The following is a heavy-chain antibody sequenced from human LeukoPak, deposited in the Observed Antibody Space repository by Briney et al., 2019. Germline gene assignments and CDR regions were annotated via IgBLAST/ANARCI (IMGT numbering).Heavy chain of an antibody. J-gene: IGHJ4*02. CDR2: TAGSGISK. CDR1: GFTFYNYA. CDR3: ARLPTFYYDSSGYHYDY. V-gene: IGHV3-23*01. D-gene: IGHD3-22*01. Sequence: GGSLRLSCVASGFTFYNYAMSWVRQAPGRGLEWASSTAGSGISKDYADSVKGRFTISKDKSKNTLYLQMDNLKAEDTGVYFCARLPTFYYDSSGYHYDYWGQGTLVTVSS.